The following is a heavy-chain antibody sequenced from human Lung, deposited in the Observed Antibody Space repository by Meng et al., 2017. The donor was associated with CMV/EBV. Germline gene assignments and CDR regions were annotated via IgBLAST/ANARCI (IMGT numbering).Heavy chain of an antibody. CDR1: GFTFTNYW. V-gene: IGHV3-7*01. Sequence: GDSXKISXVASGFTFTNYWMSWVRQAPGKGLQWVANINEDGSTIYFVDSLKGRFTISRDNAKNSLYLQMNSLSAEDTGVYYCARSRNALVWYYDNPDLWGQGTTVTVSS. D-gene: IGHD3-9*01. CDR2: INEDGSTI. CDR3: ARSRNALVWYYDNPDL. J-gene: IGHJ6*02.